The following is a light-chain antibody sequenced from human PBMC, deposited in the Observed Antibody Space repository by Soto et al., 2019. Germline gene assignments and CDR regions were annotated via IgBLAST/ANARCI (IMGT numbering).Light chain of an antibody. Sequence: EIVLTQSPGTLSLSPGERATLSCKASQSVSSNFLAWYQRKPGQAPSLLIYGASYSATDIPYTFSGSRSGTDFTLSITRLEPEDDAVYYCHQYYTSPPTFGQGTKVDIK. J-gene: IGKJ1*01. V-gene: IGKV3-20*01. CDR2: GAS. CDR3: HQYYTSPPT. CDR1: QSVSSNF.